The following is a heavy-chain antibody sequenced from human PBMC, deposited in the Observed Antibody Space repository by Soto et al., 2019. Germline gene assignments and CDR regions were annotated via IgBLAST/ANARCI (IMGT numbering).Heavy chain of an antibody. Sequence: QVRLQESGPGLVKPSETLSLTCTVSGGSISSYYWSWFRQPPGKGLEWIGYSYYRGSTNYNPSLKSRVTISVASAKNQFSLKLSSVTAADTAVYYCASGGSYGDTYNWFDPWGQGTLVTVSS. J-gene: IGHJ5*02. D-gene: IGHD4-17*01. V-gene: IGHV4-59*01. CDR2: SYYRGST. CDR3: ASGGSYGDTYNWFDP. CDR1: GGSISSYY.